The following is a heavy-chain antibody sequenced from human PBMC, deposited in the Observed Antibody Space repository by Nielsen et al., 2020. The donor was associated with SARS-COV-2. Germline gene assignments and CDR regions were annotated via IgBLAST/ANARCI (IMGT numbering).Heavy chain of an antibody. D-gene: IGHD3-10*01. CDR1: NEITPHY. CDR3: AKFRGLGRSVGAFDV. CDR2: IYYSGNT. Sequence: SETLSLTCSVSNEITPHYWSWVRQTPGKGLEWLGYIYYSGNTSYSPSLKSRVNISLDKSKNQFSLTLKSVTAADTAVYYCAKFRGLGRSVGAFDVWGPGTKVTVSS. V-gene: IGHV4-59*11. J-gene: IGHJ3*01.